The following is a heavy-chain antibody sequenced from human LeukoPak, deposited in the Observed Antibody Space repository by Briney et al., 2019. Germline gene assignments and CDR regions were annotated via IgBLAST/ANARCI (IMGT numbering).Heavy chain of an antibody. J-gene: IGHJ6*03. V-gene: IGHV1-8*03. CDR2: MNPNSGNT. CDR1: GYTFTSYD. CDR3: ARGGVYSSSNYYYYYYMDV. D-gene: IGHD6-6*01. Sequence: GASVKVSCKASGYTFTSYDINWVRQATGQGLEWMGWMNPNSGNTGYAQKFQGRVTITRNTSISTAYMELSSLRSEDTAVYYCARGGVYSSSNYYYYYYMDVWGKGTTVTVSS.